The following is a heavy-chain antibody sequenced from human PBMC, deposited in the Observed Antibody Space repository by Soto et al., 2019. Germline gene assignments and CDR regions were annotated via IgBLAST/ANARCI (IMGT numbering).Heavy chain of an antibody. Sequence: EVQLLDSGGGLVQPGGSLRLSCAASGFTFSNYAMSWVRQAPGKGLEWVSGVGGSGDSTYYADSVKGRFTISRDNSKDTLYLQMNSLRGEDTAVYYCAKSPLGYCSGGSCYPPHYFDYWGQGTLVTVSS. CDR2: VGGSGDST. CDR3: AKSPLGYCSGGSCYPPHYFDY. CDR1: GFTFSNYA. J-gene: IGHJ4*02. V-gene: IGHV3-23*01. D-gene: IGHD2-15*01.